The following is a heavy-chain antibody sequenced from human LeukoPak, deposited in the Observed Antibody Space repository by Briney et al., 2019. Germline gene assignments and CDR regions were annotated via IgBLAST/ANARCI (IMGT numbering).Heavy chain of an antibody. V-gene: IGHV4-34*01. CDR1: GGSFSGYY. CDR2: INHSGST. CDR3: ARSAGYCSSTSCTRGYWLDP. Sequence: SETLSLTCAVYGGSFSGYYWSWIRQPPGKGLEWIGEINHSGSTNYNPSLKSRVTISVDTSKKQFSLKVRSVTAADTAVYYCARSAGYCSSTSCTRGYWLDPWGQGTLVTVSS. D-gene: IGHD2-2*01. J-gene: IGHJ5*02.